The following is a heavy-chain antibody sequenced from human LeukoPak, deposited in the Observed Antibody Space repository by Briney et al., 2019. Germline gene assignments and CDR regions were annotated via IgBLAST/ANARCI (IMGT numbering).Heavy chain of an antibody. CDR1: GYTFTGYY. Sequence: ASVKVSCKASGYTFTGYYMHWVRQAPGQGLEWMGWINPNSGGSNYAQKFQGRFTMTRDTSISTAYMELSRLRSDDTAVYYCARDRFTMVRGVIVWFDPWGQGTLVTVSS. V-gene: IGHV1-2*02. CDR2: INPNSGGS. CDR3: ARDRFTMVRGVIVWFDP. J-gene: IGHJ5*02. D-gene: IGHD3-10*01.